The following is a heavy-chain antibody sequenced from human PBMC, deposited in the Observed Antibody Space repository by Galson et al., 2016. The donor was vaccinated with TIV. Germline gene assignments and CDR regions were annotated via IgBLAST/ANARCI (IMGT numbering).Heavy chain of an antibody. J-gene: IGHJ6*02. Sequence: SLRLSCAASGFTFSGYALTWVRQAPGKGLEWVSAISGGGGSSYYGDSVKGRFTISRDNSENTLFLQMNSLRAEDTAVYYCTKVPSSGFSYYYGLDVWGQGTTVTVSS. CDR2: ISGGGGSS. CDR3: TKVPSSGFSYYYGLDV. D-gene: IGHD3-22*01. V-gene: IGHV3-23*01. CDR1: GFTFSGYA.